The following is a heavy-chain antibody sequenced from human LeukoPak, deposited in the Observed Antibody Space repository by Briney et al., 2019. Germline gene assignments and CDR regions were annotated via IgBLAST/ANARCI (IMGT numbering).Heavy chain of an antibody. V-gene: IGHV3-30-3*01. CDR3: ARLSRWQSHFDY. D-gene: IGHD6-13*01. CDR2: ISYDGSNK. Sequence: QPGGSLRLSCAASGFTFSSYAMHWVRQALGKGPEWVAVISYDGSNKYYADSVKGRFTISRDNSKNTLYLQMNSLRAEDTAVYYCARLSRWQSHFDYWGQGTLVTVSS. CDR1: GFTFSSYA. J-gene: IGHJ4*02.